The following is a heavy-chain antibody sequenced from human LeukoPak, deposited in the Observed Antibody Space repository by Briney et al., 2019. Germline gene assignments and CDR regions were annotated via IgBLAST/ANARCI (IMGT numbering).Heavy chain of an antibody. J-gene: IGHJ4*02. V-gene: IGHV3-30*02. D-gene: IGHD3-22*01. CDR1: GFTVSSNS. Sequence: TGGSLRLSCAVSGFTVSSNSMSWVRQAPGKGLEWVAFIRSDGNKKYYADSVKGRFTISRDNSKNTLYLQMNSLRAEDTAVYYCAKSRYYYDSSGMGYWGQGTLVTVSS. CDR2: IRSDGNKK. CDR3: AKSRYYYDSSGMGY.